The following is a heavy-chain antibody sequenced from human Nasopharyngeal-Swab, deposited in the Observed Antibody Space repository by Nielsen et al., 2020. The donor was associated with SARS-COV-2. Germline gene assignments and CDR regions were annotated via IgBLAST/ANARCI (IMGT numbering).Heavy chain of an antibody. CDR1: GGSFSGYY. CDR2: INHSGST. J-gene: IGHJ4*02. D-gene: IGHD6-19*01. CDR3: AREGGLAVAGVYYFDY. V-gene: IGHV4-34*01. Sequence: SETLSLTCAVYGGSFSGYYWSWIRQPPGKGLEWIGEINHSGSTNYNPSLKSRVTISVDTSRNQFSLKVSSVTAADTAVYYCAREGGLAVAGVYYFDYWGQGTLVTVSS.